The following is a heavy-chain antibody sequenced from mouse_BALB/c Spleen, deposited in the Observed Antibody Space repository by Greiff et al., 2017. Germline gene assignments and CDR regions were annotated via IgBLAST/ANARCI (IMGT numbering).Heavy chain of an antibody. CDR3: ARGHNSVVDYYAMDY. CDR1: GFTFTDYY. Sequence: EVKLMESGGGLVQPGGSLRLSCATSGFTFTDYYMSWVRQPPGKALEWLGFIRNKANGYTTEYSASVKGRFTIARDNSQSILYLQMNTLRAEDSATYYCARGHNSVVDYYAMDYWGQGTSVTVSS. D-gene: IGHD1-1*01. CDR2: IRNKANGYTT. V-gene: IGHV7-3*02. J-gene: IGHJ4*01.